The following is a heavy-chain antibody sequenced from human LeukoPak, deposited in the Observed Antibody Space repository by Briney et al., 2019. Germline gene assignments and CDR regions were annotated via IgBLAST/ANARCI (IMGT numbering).Heavy chain of an antibody. D-gene: IGHD5-24*01. Sequence: SVKVSCKASGGTFSSYAISWVRQAPGQGLEWMGRIIPILGIANYAQKFQGRVTITADKSTSTAYMELSSLRSEDTAVYYCARHSDGYNPFDYWGQGTLVTVSS. CDR1: GGTFSSYA. V-gene: IGHV1-69*04. J-gene: IGHJ4*02. CDR2: IIPILGIA. CDR3: ARHSDGYNPFDY.